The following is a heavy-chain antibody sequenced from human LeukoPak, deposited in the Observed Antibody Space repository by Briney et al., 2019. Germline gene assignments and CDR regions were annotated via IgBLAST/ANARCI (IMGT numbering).Heavy chain of an antibody. Sequence: ASVKVSCKASGYTFTGYYVHWVRQAPGQGLEWMGWINPNSGATNYAQKFQGRVTMTRDTSISTAYMELSRLISDDTADYHCARVALNTVTEHLSDPWGQGTLVTVSS. V-gene: IGHV1-2*02. CDR3: ARVALNTVTEHLSDP. D-gene: IGHD4-17*01. J-gene: IGHJ5*01. CDR2: INPNSGAT. CDR1: GYTFTGYY.